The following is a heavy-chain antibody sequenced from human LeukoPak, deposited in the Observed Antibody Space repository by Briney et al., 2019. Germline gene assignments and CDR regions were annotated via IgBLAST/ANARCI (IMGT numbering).Heavy chain of an antibody. CDR3: ARESGAAAPGL. CDR1: GFTFSSYW. J-gene: IGHJ4*02. Sequence: PGGSLTLSCAASGFTFSSYWMYWVRQAPGKGLVWVSRIKTDGSSTDYADSVKGRFTISRDNAKNTLYLQMNSLRAEDTAVYYCARESGAAAPGLWGQGTLVTVSS. V-gene: IGHV3-74*01. CDR2: IKTDGSST. D-gene: IGHD6-13*01.